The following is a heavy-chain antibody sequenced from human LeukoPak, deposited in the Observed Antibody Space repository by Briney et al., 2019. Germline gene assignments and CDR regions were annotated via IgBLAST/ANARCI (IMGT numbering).Heavy chain of an antibody. CDR2: IYYSGST. CDR3: AAETRGRYYGMDV. Sequence: SETLSLTCAVYGGSFSGYYWSWIRQPPGKGLEWIGYIYYSGSTYYNPSLKSRVTISVDTSKNQFSLKLSSVTAADTAVYYCAAETRGRYYGMDVWGQGTTVTVSS. J-gene: IGHJ6*02. D-gene: IGHD3-10*01. CDR1: GGSFSGYY. V-gene: IGHV4-59*06.